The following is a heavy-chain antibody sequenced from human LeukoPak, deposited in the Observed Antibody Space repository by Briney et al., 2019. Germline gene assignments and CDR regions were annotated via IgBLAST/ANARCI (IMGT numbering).Heavy chain of an antibody. D-gene: IGHD5-12*01. CDR3: ARVSSGYDILEGYYHFYYMDV. CDR2: IYYSGST. V-gene: IGHV4-39*07. Sequence: SETLSLTCTVSGGSISSSSYYWGWIRQPPGKGLEWIGSIYYSGSTYYNPSLKSRVTISVDTSKNQFSLKLSSVTAADTAVYYCARVSSGYDILEGYYHFYYMDVWGKGTTVTVTS. CDR1: GGSISSSSYY. J-gene: IGHJ6*03.